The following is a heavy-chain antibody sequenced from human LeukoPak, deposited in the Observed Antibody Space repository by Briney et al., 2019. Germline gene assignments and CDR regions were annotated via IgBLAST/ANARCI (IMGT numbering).Heavy chain of an antibody. D-gene: IGHD5-24*01. J-gene: IGHJ4*02. Sequence: PGGSLRLSCAASGFTFSDYYMSWIRQAPGKGLEWVSYISSSGSTIYYADSVKGRFTISRDNAKNSLYLQMNSLRAEDAAVYYCARDPELMASLDHWGQGTLVTVSS. CDR2: ISSSGSTI. V-gene: IGHV3-11*01. CDR3: ARDPELMASLDH. CDR1: GFTFSDYY.